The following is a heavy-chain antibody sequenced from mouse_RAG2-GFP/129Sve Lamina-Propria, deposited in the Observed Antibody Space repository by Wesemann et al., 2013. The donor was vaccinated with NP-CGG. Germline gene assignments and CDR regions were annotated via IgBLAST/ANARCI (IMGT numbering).Heavy chain of an antibody. Sequence: GNGATSYNQKFKGKATLTVDKSSSTAYMQLSSLTSEDSAVYFCAREGTFDYWGQGTTLTVSS. V-gene: IGHV1-12*01. CDR2: GNGAT. CDR3: AREGTFDY. J-gene: IGHJ2*01. D-gene: IGHD3-3*01.